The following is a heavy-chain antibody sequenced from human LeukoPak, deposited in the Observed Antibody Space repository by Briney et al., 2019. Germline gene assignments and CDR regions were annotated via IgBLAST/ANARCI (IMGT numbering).Heavy chain of an antibody. Sequence: SETLSLTCTVSGGSISSSSYYWGWIRQPPGKGLEWIGSIYYSGSTYYNPSLKSRVTISVDTSKNQFSLKLSSVTAADTAVYYCARGMVRGVIITRYYFDYWGQGTLVTVSS. CDR1: GGSISSSSYY. V-gene: IGHV4-39*07. CDR3: ARGMVRGVIITRYYFDY. J-gene: IGHJ4*02. CDR2: IYYSGST. D-gene: IGHD3-10*01.